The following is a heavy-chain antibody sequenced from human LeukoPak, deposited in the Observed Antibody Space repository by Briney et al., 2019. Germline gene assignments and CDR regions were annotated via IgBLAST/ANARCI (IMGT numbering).Heavy chain of an antibody. J-gene: IGHJ4*02. Sequence: GGSLRLSCAASGLTVSSTYMSWVRQAPGKGLEWVSVFYSGGATYYADSVRGRFTNAKDNTKNSLYLQMHSLRAEDTAVYYCAACGDGYNYFDYWGQGILVSVSS. CDR3: AACGDGYNYFDY. D-gene: IGHD5-24*01. CDR1: GLTVSSTY. V-gene: IGHV3-66*01. CDR2: FYSGGAT.